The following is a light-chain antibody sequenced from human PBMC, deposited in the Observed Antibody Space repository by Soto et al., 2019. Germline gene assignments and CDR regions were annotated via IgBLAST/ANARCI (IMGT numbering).Light chain of an antibody. CDR1: QSVSSN. Sequence: EMVLTQSPATLSVSPGERAALSCRASQSVSSNLAWYQQKPGQAPRLLIYGASTRAAGIPARFSGSGSGTEFTLTISSVQSEDSAVYYCQQYNDWWTFGQGTKVDFK. CDR3: QQYNDWWT. V-gene: IGKV3-15*01. CDR2: GAS. J-gene: IGKJ1*01.